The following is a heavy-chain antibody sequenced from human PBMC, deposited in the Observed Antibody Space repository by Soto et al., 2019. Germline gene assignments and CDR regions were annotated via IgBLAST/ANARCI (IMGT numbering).Heavy chain of an antibody. CDR2: IYHSGST. Sequence: QVQLQESGPGLVKPSGTLSLTCAVSGGSISSSNWWSWVRQPPGKGLEWIGEIYHSGSTNYNPSLNSRVTISVDKSKKQFSLKLRSATAADTAVYYCARRITIFGVVINHPFDYCGQGTLVTVSS. D-gene: IGHD3-3*01. J-gene: IGHJ4*02. CDR3: ARRITIFGVVINHPFDY. V-gene: IGHV4-4*02. CDR1: GGSISSSNW.